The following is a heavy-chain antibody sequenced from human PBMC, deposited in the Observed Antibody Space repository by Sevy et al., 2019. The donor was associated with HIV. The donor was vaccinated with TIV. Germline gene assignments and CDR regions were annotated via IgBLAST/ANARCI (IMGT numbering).Heavy chain of an antibody. D-gene: IGHD3-9*01. J-gene: IGHJ4*02. CDR1: GFKFDDYA. CDR3: AKDLRRGDISAGYLNY. CDR2: ITWDGGRT. Sequence: GGSLRLSCTASGFKFDDYAMHWVRQPPGKGLEWVSGITWDGGRTGYADSVKGRFIISRDNTKSSLYLQMNSLRAEDTALYYCAKDLRRGDISAGYLNYWGQGILVTVSS. V-gene: IGHV3-9*01.